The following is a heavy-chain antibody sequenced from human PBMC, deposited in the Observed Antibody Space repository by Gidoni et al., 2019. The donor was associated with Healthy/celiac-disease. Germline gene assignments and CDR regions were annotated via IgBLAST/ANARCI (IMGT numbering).Heavy chain of an antibody. CDR3: ARVMVYATILGDYYYYGMDV. CDR1: GYTFTSYG. CDR2: ISAYNGNT. D-gene: IGHD2-8*01. V-gene: IGHV1-18*01. Sequence: QVQLVQSGAEVKKPGASVKVSCKASGYTFTSYGISWVRQAPGQGLEGMGWISAYNGNTNYAQKLQGRVTMTTDTSTSTAYMELRSLRSDDTAVYYCARVMVYATILGDYYYYGMDVWGQGTTVTVSS. J-gene: IGHJ6*02.